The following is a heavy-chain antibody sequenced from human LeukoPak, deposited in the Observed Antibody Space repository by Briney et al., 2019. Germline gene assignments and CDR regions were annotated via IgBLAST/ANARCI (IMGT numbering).Heavy chain of an antibody. V-gene: IGHV3-74*01. CDR2: INSDGSTT. CDR3: ALSGRGDSRGYDAYDI. J-gene: IGHJ3*02. D-gene: IGHD3-22*01. CDR1: GFTFSNYW. Sequence: AGGSLRRSCAASGFTFSNYWMHWLRQGPGRGRMWVSRINSDGSTTEYAASVRGRFTISRDNAKNTLYLQMNSLRAEDTAVYYWALSGRGDSRGYDAYDIWGQGTMVPVPS.